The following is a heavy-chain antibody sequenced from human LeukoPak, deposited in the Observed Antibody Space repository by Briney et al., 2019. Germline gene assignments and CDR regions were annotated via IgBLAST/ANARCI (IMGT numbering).Heavy chain of an antibody. D-gene: IGHD2/OR15-2a*01. V-gene: IGHV4-61*10. CDR3: ARDQRYFNWFDP. CDR2: IYVSGST. CDR1: GGSISSGSYF. J-gene: IGHJ5*02. Sequence: PSETLSLTCSVSGGSISSGSYFWTWIRQPAGKTLEWIGRIYVSGSTNYNPSLKSRVSISVDTSNNHFSLKLNSVTAADTAAYYCARDQRYFNWFDPWGQGTLVTVSS.